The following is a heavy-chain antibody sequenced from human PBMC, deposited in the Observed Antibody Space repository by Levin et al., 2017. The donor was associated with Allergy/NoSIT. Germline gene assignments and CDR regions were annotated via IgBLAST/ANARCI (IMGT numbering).Heavy chain of an antibody. D-gene: IGHD2-15*01. CDR2: IFSNDEK. CDR1: GFSLSNARMG. CDR3: ARTTGTRRYCSGGSCPYYLDY. J-gene: IGHJ4*02. Sequence: SGPTLVKPTETLTLTCTVSGFSLSNARMGVSWIRQPPGKALEWLAHIFSNDEKSYSTSLKSRLTISKDTSKSQVVLTMTNMDPVDTATYYCARTTGTRRYCSGGSCPYYLDYWGQGTLVTVSS. V-gene: IGHV2-26*01.